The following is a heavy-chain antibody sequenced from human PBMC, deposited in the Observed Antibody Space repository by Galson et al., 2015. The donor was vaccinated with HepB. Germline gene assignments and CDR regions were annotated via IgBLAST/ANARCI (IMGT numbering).Heavy chain of an antibody. CDR3: ARTMGIQLWLSLDP. CDR1: GYTLTELS. Sequence: SVKVSCKVSGYTLTELSMHWVRQAPGKGLEWMGGFDPEDGETIYAQKFQGRVTMTRDTSISTAYMELSRLRSDDTAVYYCARTMGIQLWLSLDPWGQGTLVTVSS. V-gene: IGHV1-24*01. J-gene: IGHJ5*02. D-gene: IGHD5-18*01. CDR2: FDPEDGET.